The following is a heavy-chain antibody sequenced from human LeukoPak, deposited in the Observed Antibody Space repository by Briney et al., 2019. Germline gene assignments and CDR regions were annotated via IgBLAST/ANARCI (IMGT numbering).Heavy chain of an antibody. CDR3: ARDGPDYSDY. CDR1: GFTVSSKY. Sequence: GGSLRLSCAASGFTVSSKYMSWVRQAPGKGLEWVSVIYTDGRTYYADSVQGRFTISRDNSKNTLYLQMNSLRVEDTAVYYCARDGPDYSDYWGQGTLVTVSS. J-gene: IGHJ4*02. CDR2: IYTDGRT. V-gene: IGHV3-53*01.